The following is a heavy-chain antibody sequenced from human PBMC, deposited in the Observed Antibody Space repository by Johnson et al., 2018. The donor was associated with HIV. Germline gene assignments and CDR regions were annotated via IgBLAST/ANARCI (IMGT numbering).Heavy chain of an antibody. CDR3: ARESTATRGDAFDI. CDR2: IRSNGGST. V-gene: IGHV3-64*01. Sequence: VQLVESGGGLVQPGGSLRLSCAASGFTFSSYAMSWVRQAPGKGLEWVSAIRSNGGSTYYANSVQGRFTISRDNSKNTLYLQMGSLRAEDMAVYYCARESTATRGDAFDIWGQGTMVTVSS. D-gene: IGHD4-17*01. CDR1: GFTFSSYA. J-gene: IGHJ3*02.